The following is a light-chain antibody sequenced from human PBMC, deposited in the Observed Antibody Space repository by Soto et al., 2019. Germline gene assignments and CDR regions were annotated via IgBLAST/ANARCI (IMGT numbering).Light chain of an antibody. V-gene: IGLV1-51*01. CDR3: GTWYTSLPACV. CDR1: ASNIGNNS. Sequence: QSVLTQPPSVSAAPGQRVTISCSGSASNIGNNSVSWYQQLPGAAPKLLIYDDNNRPSGIPDRFSGSKSGTSATLGITGLQTGDAADYYCGTWYTSLPACVFGPGTKLTVL. J-gene: IGLJ1*01. CDR2: DDN.